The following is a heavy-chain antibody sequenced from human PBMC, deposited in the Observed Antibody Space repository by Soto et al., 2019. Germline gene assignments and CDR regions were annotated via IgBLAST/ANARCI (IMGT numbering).Heavy chain of an antibody. CDR2: TTGSGGTA. CDR3: AKHSGYDHYYGMDV. J-gene: IGHJ6*02. V-gene: IGHV3-23*01. CDR1: ILSFDIYA. Sequence: EVQLLESGGGLVQPRGSLRLSCAASILSFDIYAMSWVRQAPGKGLEWVSATTGSGGTAYYAGSVKGRFTISRDNSKNTLYLQMDSLRAEDTAVYYCAKHSGYDHYYGMDVWGQGTTVTVSS. D-gene: IGHD5-12*01.